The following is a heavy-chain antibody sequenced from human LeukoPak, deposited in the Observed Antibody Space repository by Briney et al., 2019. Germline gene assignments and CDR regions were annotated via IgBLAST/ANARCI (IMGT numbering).Heavy chain of an antibody. V-gene: IGHV3-30*02. Sequence: GGSLRLSCAASGFTFSSYGMHWVRQAPGKGLEWVAFIRYDGTNKYYADSVKGRFTISRDNSKNTLYLQMNSLRAEDTAVYYCAKDRLRFFDYWGQGTLVTVSS. J-gene: IGHJ4*02. CDR2: IRYDGTNK. CDR1: GFTFSSYG. CDR3: AKDRLRFFDY. D-gene: IGHD3-3*01.